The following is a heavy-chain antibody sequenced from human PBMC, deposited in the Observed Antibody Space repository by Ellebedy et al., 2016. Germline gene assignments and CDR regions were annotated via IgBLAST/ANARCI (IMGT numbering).Heavy chain of an antibody. V-gene: IGHV4-59*13. CDR3: ARDLSGGNSNWFNP. CDR1: GGSISSYY. J-gene: IGHJ5*02. Sequence: SETLSLTXTVSGGSISSYYWNWIRQPPGKGLEWIGYIYYSGSTNYNPSLNSRVTISVDTSKNQFSLKLSSVTAADTAVYYCARDLSGGNSNWFNPWGQGTLVTVSS. CDR2: IYYSGST. D-gene: IGHD4-23*01.